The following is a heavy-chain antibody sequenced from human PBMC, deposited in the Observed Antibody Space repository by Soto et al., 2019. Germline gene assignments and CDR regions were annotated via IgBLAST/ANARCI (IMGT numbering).Heavy chain of an antibody. CDR2: ISSDGSST. CDR1: GFSFRSYW. D-gene: IGHD3-9*01. CDR3: AREDFRVFTGYYSVY. J-gene: IGHJ4*01. V-gene: IGHV3-74*01. Sequence: EVQLVESGGGLVQSGGSLGLSCAASGFSFRSYWMHWVRQAPGKGLVWVARISSDGSSTTYADSANGRFTISRDNAANNLYLQKSSRRAEATAGYYCAREDFRVFTGYYSVYWGQGTPVTVSS.